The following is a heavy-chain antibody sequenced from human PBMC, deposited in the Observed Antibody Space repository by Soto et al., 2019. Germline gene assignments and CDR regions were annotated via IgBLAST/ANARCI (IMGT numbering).Heavy chain of an antibody. J-gene: IGHJ3*02. Sequence: GGSLRLSCAASGFTFSSYAMSWVRQAPGKGLEWVSALSADAHSTYYADSVKGRFTISRDNSRNTLHLEMNSLRADDTAVYYCARGGHWFAFDIWGHGTMVTVSS. CDR3: ARGGHWFAFDI. CDR2: LSADAHST. CDR1: GFTFSSYA. D-gene: IGHD3-10*01. V-gene: IGHV3-23*01.